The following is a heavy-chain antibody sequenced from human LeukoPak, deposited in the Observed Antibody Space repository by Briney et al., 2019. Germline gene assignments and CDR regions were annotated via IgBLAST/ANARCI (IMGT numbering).Heavy chain of an antibody. CDR1: GFTFSSYN. D-gene: IGHD6-13*01. V-gene: IGHV3-48*01. CDR2: ISSSSSTI. Sequence: PGGSLRLSCAASGFTFSSYNMNWVRQAPGKGLEWVSYISSSSSTIYYADSVKGRFTNSRDNAKNSLYLQMNSLRAEDTAVYYCARVLNSLAAAGTFDYWGQGTLVTVSS. CDR3: ARVLNSLAAAGTFDY. J-gene: IGHJ4*02.